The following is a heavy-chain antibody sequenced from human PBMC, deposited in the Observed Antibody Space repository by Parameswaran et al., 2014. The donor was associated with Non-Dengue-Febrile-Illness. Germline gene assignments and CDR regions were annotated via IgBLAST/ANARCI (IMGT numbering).Heavy chain of an antibody. CDR2: ISGSGGST. J-gene: IGHJ3*02. Sequence: VRQAPGKGLEWVSAISGSGGSTYYADSVKGRFTISRDNSKNTLYLQMNSLRAEDTAVYYCASERRGYSYGDDAFDIWGQGTMVTVSS. CDR3: ASERRGYSYGDDAFDI. D-gene: IGHD5-18*01. V-gene: IGHV3-23*01.